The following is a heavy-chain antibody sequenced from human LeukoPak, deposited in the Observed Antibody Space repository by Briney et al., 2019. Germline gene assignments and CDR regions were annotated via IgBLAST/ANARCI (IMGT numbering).Heavy chain of an antibody. CDR3: AKGTPGFDY. Sequence: PGGSLRLSCAASGFTFSSYAMHWVRQAPGKGLEWVAVISYDGSNKYYADSVKGRFTISRDNAKNSLYLQMNSLRAEDTALYYCAKGTPGFDYWGQGTLVTVSS. CDR2: ISYDGSNK. CDR1: GFTFSSYA. V-gene: IGHV3-30*04. J-gene: IGHJ4*02.